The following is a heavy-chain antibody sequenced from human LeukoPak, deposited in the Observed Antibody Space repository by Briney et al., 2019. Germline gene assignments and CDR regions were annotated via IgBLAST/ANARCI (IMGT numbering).Heavy chain of an antibody. Sequence: GGSLRLSCTVSGFTVSSNSMSWVRQAPGKGLEWVSFIYSDNTHYSDSVKGRFTISRDNSKNTLYLQMNSLRAEDTAVYYCARTRLLGAALDHWGPGTLVTVSS. CDR1: GFTVSSNS. D-gene: IGHD1-26*01. J-gene: IGHJ4*02. V-gene: IGHV3-53*01. CDR2: IYSDNT. CDR3: ARTRLLGAALDH.